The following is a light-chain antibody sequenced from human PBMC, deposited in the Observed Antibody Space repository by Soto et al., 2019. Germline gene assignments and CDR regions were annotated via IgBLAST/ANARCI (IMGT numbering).Light chain of an antibody. V-gene: IGLV2-14*01. CDR2: EVT. CDR3: SSYTSSSTYV. Sequence: LTQPASVSGSPGQSITISCTGTSSDVGGYNYVAWYQQHLGKAPKLLISEVTDRPSGVSNRFSGSKSGNTASLTISGLQADDEADYYCSSYTSSSTYVFGPGTKVTVL. CDR1: SSDVGGYNY. J-gene: IGLJ1*01.